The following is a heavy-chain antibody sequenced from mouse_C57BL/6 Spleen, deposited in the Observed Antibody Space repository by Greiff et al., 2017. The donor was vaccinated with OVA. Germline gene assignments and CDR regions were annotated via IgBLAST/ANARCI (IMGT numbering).Heavy chain of an antibody. CDR3: ARGGDYDYDEGAWFAY. Sequence: VQLQESDAELVKPGASVKISCKVSGYTFTDHTIHWMKQRPEQGLEWIGYIYPRDGSTKYNEKFKGKATLTADKSSSTAYMQLNSLTSEDSAVYFCARGGDYDYDEGAWFAYWGQGTLVTVSA. CDR2: IYPRDGST. J-gene: IGHJ3*01. D-gene: IGHD2-4*01. V-gene: IGHV1-78*01. CDR1: GYTFTDHT.